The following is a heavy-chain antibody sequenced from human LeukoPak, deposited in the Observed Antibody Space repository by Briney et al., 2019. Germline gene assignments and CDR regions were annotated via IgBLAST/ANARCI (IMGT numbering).Heavy chain of an antibody. J-gene: IGHJ4*02. Sequence: PGGSLRLSCAASGFTFSSYEMNWVRQAPGKGLEWVSYISSSGSTIYYADSVKGRFTISRDNAKNSLYLQINSLRAEDTAVYYCARYSGYDFDFDYWGQGTLVTVSS. CDR2: ISSSGSTI. CDR3: ARYSGYDFDFDY. CDR1: GFTFSSYE. D-gene: IGHD5-12*01. V-gene: IGHV3-48*03.